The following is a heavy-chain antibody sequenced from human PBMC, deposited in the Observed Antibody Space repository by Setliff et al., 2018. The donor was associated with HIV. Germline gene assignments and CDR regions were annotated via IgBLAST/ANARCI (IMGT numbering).Heavy chain of an antibody. Sequence: GGSLRLSCAASGLTFKAYAMTWVRQAPGKGLEWVSAISGSGDTTYQTGSLKGRFTISRDNAKNSLYLQMNSLRAEDTAVYYCARCGSYDILTGLCDYWGQGTLVTVSS. CDR3: ARCGSYDILTGLCDY. CDR1: GLTFKAYA. CDR2: ISGSGDTT. V-gene: IGHV3-23*01. J-gene: IGHJ4*02. D-gene: IGHD3-9*01.